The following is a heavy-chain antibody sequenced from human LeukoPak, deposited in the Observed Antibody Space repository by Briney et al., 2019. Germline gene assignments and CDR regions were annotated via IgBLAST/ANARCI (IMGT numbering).Heavy chain of an antibody. V-gene: IGHV4-34*01. CDR2: ISHNGIT. Sequence: SETLSLTCAVYGGSFSAYYWSWIRQPPGKGLQWIGEISHNGITNYNPSLKTRVSISVDMSKSQVSLKLTSVTAADTAVYLCARHPDRVKKMAFDIWGQGTVVTVSS. D-gene: IGHD2-21*01. CDR1: GGSFSAYY. J-gene: IGHJ3*02. CDR3: ARHPDRVKKMAFDI.